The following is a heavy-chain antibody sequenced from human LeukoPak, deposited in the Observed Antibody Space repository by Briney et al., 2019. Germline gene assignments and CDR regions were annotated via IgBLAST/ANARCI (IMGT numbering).Heavy chain of an antibody. CDR2: ISRSGSTK. CDR1: GFTFSDYN. CDR3: AKDRVFELWFEEASPYYFDY. D-gene: IGHD3-10*01. J-gene: IGHJ4*02. Sequence: GGSLRLSCAASGFTFSDYNMRWIRQAPGKGLEWVSSISRSGSTKYYADSVKGRFTISRDNAKNSLFLQMNSLRAEDTAVYYCAKDRVFELWFEEASPYYFDYWGQGTLVTVSS. V-gene: IGHV3-11*04.